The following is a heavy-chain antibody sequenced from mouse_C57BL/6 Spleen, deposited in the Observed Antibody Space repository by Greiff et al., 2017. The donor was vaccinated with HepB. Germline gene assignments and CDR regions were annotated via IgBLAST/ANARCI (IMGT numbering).Heavy chain of an antibody. CDR3: ARRGTGYYAMDY. D-gene: IGHD4-1*01. V-gene: IGHV5-17*01. Sequence: VQLKESGGGLVKPGGSLKLSCAASGFTFSDYGMHWVRQAPEKGLEWVAYISSGSSTIYYADTVKGRFTISRDNAKNTLFLQMTSLRSEATAMYYCARRGTGYYAMDYWGQGTSVTVSS. CDR1: GFTFSDYG. CDR2: ISSGSSTI. J-gene: IGHJ4*01.